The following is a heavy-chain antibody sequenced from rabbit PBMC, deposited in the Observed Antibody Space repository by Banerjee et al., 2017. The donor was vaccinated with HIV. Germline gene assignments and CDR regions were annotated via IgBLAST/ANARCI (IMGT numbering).Heavy chain of an antibody. CDR1: GFSLSSYA. D-gene: IGHD3-1*01. V-gene: IGHV1S40*01. J-gene: IGHJ4*01. CDR3: ARDETPNGAGWDYVL. CDR2: IYTGNSGST. Sequence: QSLEESGGDLVKPGASLTLTCTVSGFSLSSYAMCWVRQAPGKGLEWIGCIYTGNSGSTYYANWAKGRFTISKTSSTTVTLQMTSLTAADTATYFCARDETPNGAGWDYVLWGPGTLVTVS.